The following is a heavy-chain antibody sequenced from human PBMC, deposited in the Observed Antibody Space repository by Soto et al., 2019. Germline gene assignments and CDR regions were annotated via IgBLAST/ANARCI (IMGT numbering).Heavy chain of an antibody. CDR2: ISGRGGDT. V-gene: IGHV3-23*01. CDR1: GFTFSNYA. J-gene: IGHJ4*02. CDR3: AKDQMARGVSPYYFDY. Sequence: GGSLRLSCAASGFTFSNYAVTWVRQAPGKGLEWVSAISGRGGDTFYADSVKGRFTISRDNPKNTLYLQMTSLRAEDTAIYYCAKDQMARGVSPYYFDYWGQGTLVTVSS. D-gene: IGHD3-10*01.